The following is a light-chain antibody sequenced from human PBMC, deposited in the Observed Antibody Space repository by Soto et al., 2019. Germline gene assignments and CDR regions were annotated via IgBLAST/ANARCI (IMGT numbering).Light chain of an antibody. CDR2: YDS. V-gene: IGLV3-21*04. Sequence: SYELTQPPSVSVAPGKTARITCGGNNIGSKSVHWYQQKPGQAPVLVIYYDSDRPSGIPERFSGSNSGNTATLTISRVEAGDEADYYCQVWDSSSDPSYVFGTGTKAPS. J-gene: IGLJ1*01. CDR1: NIGSKS. CDR3: QVWDSSSDPSYV.